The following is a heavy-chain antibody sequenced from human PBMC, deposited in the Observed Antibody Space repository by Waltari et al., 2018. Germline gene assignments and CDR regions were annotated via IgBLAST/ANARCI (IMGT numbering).Heavy chain of an antibody. CDR2: ISSSSSYI. D-gene: IGHD7-27*01. Sequence: EVQLVESGGGLVKPGGSLRLSCAASGITFSSYSMNWVRQAPGKGLEWVSSISSSSSYIYYADSVKGRFTISRDNAKNSLYLQMNSLRAEDTAVYYCARAGTGDDAFDIWGQGTMVTVSS. CDR3: ARAGTGDDAFDI. J-gene: IGHJ3*02. V-gene: IGHV3-21*01. CDR1: GITFSSYS.